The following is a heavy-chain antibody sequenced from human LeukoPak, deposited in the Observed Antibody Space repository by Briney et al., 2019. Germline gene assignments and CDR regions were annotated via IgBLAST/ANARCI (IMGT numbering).Heavy chain of an antibody. CDR3: ATIAAAGTDFDY. J-gene: IGHJ4*02. Sequence: GGSXXXYYWSWIRQPPGKGLEWIGEINHSGSTNYNPSLKSRVTISVDTSKNQFSLKLSSVTAADTAVYYCATIAAAGTDFDYWGQGTLVTVSS. CDR1: GGSXXXYY. D-gene: IGHD6-13*01. V-gene: IGHV4-34*01. CDR2: INHSGST.